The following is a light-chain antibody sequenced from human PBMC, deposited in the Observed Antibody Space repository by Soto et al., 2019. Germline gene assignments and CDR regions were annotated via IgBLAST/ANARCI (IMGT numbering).Light chain of an antibody. CDR3: QQYGNTPWT. CDR1: QSVSSRY. J-gene: IGKJ1*01. V-gene: IGKV3-20*01. CDR2: GAS. Sequence: EIVLTQSPGTLSLSPGERATLSCRASQSVSSRYVAWYQQKPGQAPRLLIHGASSRATGIPDRLSGSGSGTDFTLTISRLEPEDFAVFYCQQYGNTPWTFGQGTKVEIK.